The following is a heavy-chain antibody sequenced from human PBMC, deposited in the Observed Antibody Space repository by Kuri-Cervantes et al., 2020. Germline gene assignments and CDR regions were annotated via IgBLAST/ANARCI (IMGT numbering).Heavy chain of an antibody. D-gene: IGHD3-22*01. CDR2: IDYSGST. V-gene: IGHV4-39*07. CDR1: SGSISSSSYY. Sequence: SETLSLTCTVSSGSISSSSYYWGWIRQPPGKGLEWIGTIDYSGSTYYNPSLKSRVTISVDTSGNQFSLKLSSVTAADTAMYYCARAGHYYDSSGEYYFDYWGQGTLVTVSS. J-gene: IGHJ4*02. CDR3: ARAGHYYDSSGEYYFDY.